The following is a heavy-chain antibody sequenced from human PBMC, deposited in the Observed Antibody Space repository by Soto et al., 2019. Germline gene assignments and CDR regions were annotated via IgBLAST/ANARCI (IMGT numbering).Heavy chain of an antibody. Sequence: PGGSLRLSCVASGFSFSDYGMSWVRQSPQKTLEWVASISGNKMTTFYPDSVKGRFFISRDNSDNTLHLQMNSLRSDDTAVYYCARTGYSFGYGYYYGMDVWGQGTTVTVSS. CDR1: GFSFSDYG. CDR3: ARTGYSFGYGYYYGMDV. J-gene: IGHJ6*02. CDR2: ISGNKMTT. V-gene: IGHV3-23*01. D-gene: IGHD5-18*01.